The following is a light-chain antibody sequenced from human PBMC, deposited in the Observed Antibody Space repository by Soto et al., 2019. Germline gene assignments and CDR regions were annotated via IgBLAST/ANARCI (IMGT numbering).Light chain of an antibody. J-gene: IGKJ1*01. Sequence: DIQMTQSPSTLSASVGDRVTITCRASQSISSWLAWYQQKPGKAPKLLIYDASSLESGVPSRFSGSGSGTEFILTISSLQPDDFVTYYCQQYNSYSSTWTFGQGTKVEIK. CDR2: DAS. CDR1: QSISSW. CDR3: QQYNSYSSTWT. V-gene: IGKV1-5*01.